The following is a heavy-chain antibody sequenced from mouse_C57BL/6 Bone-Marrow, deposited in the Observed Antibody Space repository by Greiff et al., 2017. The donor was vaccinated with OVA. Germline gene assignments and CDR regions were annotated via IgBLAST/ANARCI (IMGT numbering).Heavy chain of an antibody. CDR3: ARGGVAWFAY. V-gene: IGHV1-55*01. D-gene: IGHD1-1*02. CDR1: GYTFTSYW. CDR2: IYPGSGST. Sequence: VQLQQSGAELVKPGASVKMSCKASGYTFTSYWITWVKQRPGQGLEWIGDIYPGSGSTNYNEKFKSKATLTVDTSSSTAYMQLSSLTAEASAVYYCARGGVAWFAYWGQGTLVTVSA. J-gene: IGHJ3*01.